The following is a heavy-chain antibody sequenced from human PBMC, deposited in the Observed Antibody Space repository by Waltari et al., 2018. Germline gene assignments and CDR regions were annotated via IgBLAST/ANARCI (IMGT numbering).Heavy chain of an antibody. J-gene: IGHJ4*02. CDR1: GCSISNCTW. Sequence: QVQLQASGPGLVTPSGTLSLTFAVSGCSISNCTWWSLDRQPPRKGLEWIGEIYHSGSTNYNPSLKSLVTISVDKSKNQFSLKLSSVTAADTAVYYCARARYDYIWGSYPGLDYWGQGTLVTVSS. V-gene: IGHV4-4*02. CDR2: IYHSGST. D-gene: IGHD3-16*01. CDR3: ARARYDYIWGSYPGLDY.